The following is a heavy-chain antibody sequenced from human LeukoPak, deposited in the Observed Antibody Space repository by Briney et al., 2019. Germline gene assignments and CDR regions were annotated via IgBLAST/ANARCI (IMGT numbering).Heavy chain of an antibody. J-gene: IGHJ6*02. Sequence: SVKVSCKASGGTFSSYAISWVRQAPGQGLEWMGRIIPILGIANYAQKFQGRVTITAGKSTSTAYMELSSLRSEDTAVYYCARPPTDSSGYYYYYGMDVWGQGTTVTVSS. CDR1: GGTFSSYA. CDR2: IIPILGIA. V-gene: IGHV1-69*04. D-gene: IGHD3-22*01. CDR3: ARPPTDSSGYYYYYGMDV.